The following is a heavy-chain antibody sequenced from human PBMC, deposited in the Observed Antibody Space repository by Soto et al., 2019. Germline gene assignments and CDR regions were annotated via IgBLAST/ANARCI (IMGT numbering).Heavy chain of an antibody. CDR1: GAPISTGNW. J-gene: IGHJ5*01. D-gene: IGHD3-22*01. Sequence: QVHLQESGPGLVQSSGTLSLTCGVSGAPISTGNWWTWVRQPPGKGLEWIGEIYHGGNTNYRPSLKSRDTISVDKAKTQFSLRLSSVTAADTAVYYCARHSSYYYDSSAYYDSWGQGALVTVSS. CDR2: IYHGGNT. V-gene: IGHV4-4*02. CDR3: ARHSSYYYDSSAYYDS.